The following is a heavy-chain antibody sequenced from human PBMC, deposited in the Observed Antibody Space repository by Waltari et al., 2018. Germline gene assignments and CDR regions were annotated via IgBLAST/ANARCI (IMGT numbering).Heavy chain of an antibody. CDR2: MSSDGSGK. CDR1: GYPFNNYG. J-gene: IGHJ5*02. D-gene: IGHD1-26*01. Sequence: QVEESGGGVVQPGGSLRLSCVASGYPFNNYGMHWVRQAPGKGVGLLAVMSSDGSGKYYADSMKGRFTMSRDNSKNTVYLQMNSLRPEDTAVYYCAKAGGIYNYPLDPWGQGTLVTVSS. CDR3: AKAGGIYNYPLDP. V-gene: IGHV3-30*18.